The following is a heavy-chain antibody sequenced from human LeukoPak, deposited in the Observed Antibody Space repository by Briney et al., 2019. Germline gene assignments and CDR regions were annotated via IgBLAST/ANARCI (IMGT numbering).Heavy chain of an antibody. CDR3: ARVGRWLQLTKSNWFDP. D-gene: IGHD5-24*01. Sequence: ASVKVSCKASGYTFTSYGISWVRQAPGQGLEWMGWISAYTGNTNYAQKLQDRITMTTHTSTSTAYMELRSLRSDDTAVYYCARVGRWLQLTKSNWFDPWGQGTLVTVSS. J-gene: IGHJ5*02. CDR1: GYTFTSYG. CDR2: ISAYTGNT. V-gene: IGHV1-18*01.